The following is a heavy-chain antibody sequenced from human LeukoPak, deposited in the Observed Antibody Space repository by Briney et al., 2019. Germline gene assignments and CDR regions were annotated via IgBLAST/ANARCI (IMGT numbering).Heavy chain of an antibody. CDR3: ARDPAMIVVGPLDYGMDV. V-gene: IGHV1-18*01. Sequence: ASVKVSCKASGYTFTSYGISWVRQAPGQGLEWMGWISAYNGNTNHAQKLQGRVTMTTGTSTSTAYMELRSLRSDDTAVYYCARDPAMIVVGPLDYGMDVWGQGTTVTVSS. CDR1: GYTFTSYG. CDR2: ISAYNGNT. J-gene: IGHJ6*02. D-gene: IGHD3-22*01.